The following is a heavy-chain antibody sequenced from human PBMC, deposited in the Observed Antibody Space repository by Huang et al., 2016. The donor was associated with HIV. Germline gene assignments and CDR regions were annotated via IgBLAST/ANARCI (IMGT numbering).Heavy chain of an antibody. V-gene: IGHV3-30-3*01. Sequence: QLQLVASGGGVVQPGGSLRLACAASGFTFSNYPMHWVRQAPGKGLEWVAVISDDEGSTTYCADSVKVRLTISRDNTKNTVYLQMSSLRADDTAVFYCARDVLRGLGYFDVWGRGTLVTVSS. CDR3: ARDVLRGLGYFDV. CDR1: GFTFSNYP. J-gene: IGHJ2*01. CDR2: ISDDEGSTT. D-gene: IGHD4-17*01.